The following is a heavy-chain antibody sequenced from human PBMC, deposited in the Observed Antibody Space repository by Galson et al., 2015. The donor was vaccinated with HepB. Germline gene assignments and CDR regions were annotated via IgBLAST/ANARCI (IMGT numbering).Heavy chain of an antibody. CDR2: AYHSGGT. V-gene: IGHV4-4*02. D-gene: IGHD3-10*01. J-gene: IGHJ4*02. CDR3: ARAKEGRGYFDY. CDR1: GDSISNDRW. Sequence: ETLSLTCAVSGDSISNDRWWSWVRQPPGEGLEWIGEAYHSGGTNYRPSLKSRVTISVDKSKNQFSLKLASVTAADTAVYYCARAKEGRGYFDYWGQGTLVTVSS.